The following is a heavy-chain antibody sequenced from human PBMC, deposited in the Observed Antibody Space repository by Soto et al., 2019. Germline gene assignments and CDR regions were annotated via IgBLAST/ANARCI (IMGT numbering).Heavy chain of an antibody. CDR3: ARLGPRTIFGVVPDYYYYYMDV. CDR1: GYSFTSYW. Sequence: GESLKISCKGSGYSFTSYWIGWVRQMPGKGLEWMGIIYPGDSDTRYSPSFQGQVTISADKSISTAYLQWSSLKASDAAMYYCARLGPRTIFGVVPDYYYYYMDVWGKGTTVTSP. J-gene: IGHJ6*03. CDR2: IYPGDSDT. D-gene: IGHD3-3*01. V-gene: IGHV5-51*01.